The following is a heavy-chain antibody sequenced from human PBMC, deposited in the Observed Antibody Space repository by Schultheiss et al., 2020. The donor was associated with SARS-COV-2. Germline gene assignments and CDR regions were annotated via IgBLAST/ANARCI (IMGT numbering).Heavy chain of an antibody. CDR3: ARGFTE. D-gene: IGHD3-3*01. Sequence: GSLRLSCTASRFTFSKYGMPWVRQPPGKGLEWIGSIYYSGSTYYNPSLKSRVTISVDTSKNQFSLKLSSVTAADTAVYYCARGFTEWGQGTLVTVSS. J-gene: IGHJ4*02. CDR1: RFTFSKYG. CDR2: IYYSGST. V-gene: IGHV4-39*07.